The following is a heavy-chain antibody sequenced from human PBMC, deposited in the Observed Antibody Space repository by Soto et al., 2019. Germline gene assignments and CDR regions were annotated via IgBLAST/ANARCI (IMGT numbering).Heavy chain of an antibody. V-gene: IGHV4-39*01. CDR3: APLSVSLSGPYGIHV. CDR1: GYSVSSSDYY. J-gene: IGHJ6*02. Sequence: SETLSLTCSVSGYSVSSSDYYWAWIRQPPGKGLEWIGSMLYSGLTYYNPSLKSRVTLSVDTSKNQFSVRLDSVTASDTAVYYCAPLSVSLSGPYGIHVWGQGTTVTVSS. D-gene: IGHD2-15*01. CDR2: MLYSGLT.